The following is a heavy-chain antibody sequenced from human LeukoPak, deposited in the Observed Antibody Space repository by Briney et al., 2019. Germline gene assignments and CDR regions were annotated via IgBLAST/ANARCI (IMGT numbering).Heavy chain of an antibody. J-gene: IGHJ3*02. D-gene: IGHD3-10*01. CDR3: ARMVRGVIAQTGGWAFDI. Sequence: GGSLRLSCAASGFTFSSYSMNWVRQVPGKGLEWVSSISSSTSYIYYADSVKGRFTISRDNAKNSLYLQMNSLKAEDTAMYYCARMVRGVIAQTGGWAFDIWGQGTMVTVSS. CDR1: GFTFSSYS. V-gene: IGHV3-21*01. CDR2: ISSSTSYI.